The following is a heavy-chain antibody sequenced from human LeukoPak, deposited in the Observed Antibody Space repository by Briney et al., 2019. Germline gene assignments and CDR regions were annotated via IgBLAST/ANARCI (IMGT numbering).Heavy chain of an antibody. CDR3: AKDGSYYDSSGYYFDY. CDR2: ISGSGGST. CDR1: GFTFRNYG. V-gene: IGHV3-23*01. J-gene: IGHJ4*02. D-gene: IGHD3-22*01. Sequence: GALRLSCAASGFTFRNYGMHWVRQAPGKGLEWVSAISGSGGSTYYADSVKGRFTISRDNSKNTLYLQMNSLRAEDTAVYYCAKDGSYYDSSGYYFDYWGQGTLVTVSS.